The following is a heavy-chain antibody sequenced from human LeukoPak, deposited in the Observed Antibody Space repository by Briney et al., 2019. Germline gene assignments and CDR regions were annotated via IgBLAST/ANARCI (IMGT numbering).Heavy chain of an antibody. CDR3: ATDFAGNSVPDY. CDR1: GYTFAGYY. Sequence: ASVKVSCKASGYTFAGYYMHWVRQAPGQGLEWMGWINPNSGGTNYAQKFQGRVTMTRDTSISTAYMELSWLRSDDTALYYCATDFAGNSVPDYWGQGTLVTVSS. CDR2: INPNSGGT. D-gene: IGHD4-23*01. V-gene: IGHV1-2*02. J-gene: IGHJ4*02.